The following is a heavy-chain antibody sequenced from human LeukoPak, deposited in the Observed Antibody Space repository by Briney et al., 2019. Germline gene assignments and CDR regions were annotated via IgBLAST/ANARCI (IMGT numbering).Heavy chain of an antibody. CDR1: GYSISSGYY. CDR2: IYHSGST. J-gene: IGHJ4*02. CDR3: ARFCSGGSCYGASFDY. V-gene: IGHV4-38-2*01. Sequence: PSETLSLTCAVSGYSISSGYYWGWIRPPPGKGLEWIGSIYHSGSTYYNPSLKSRVTISVDTSKNQFSLKLSSVTAADTAVYYCARFCSGGSCYGASFDYWGQGTLVTASS. D-gene: IGHD2-15*01.